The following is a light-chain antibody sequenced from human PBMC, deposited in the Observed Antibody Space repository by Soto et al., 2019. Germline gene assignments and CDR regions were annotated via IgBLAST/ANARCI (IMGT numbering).Light chain of an antibody. CDR2: GAS. Sequence: EIVLTQSPVTLPASLGGRATLSGRASQSVTTKLAWYQQKPGQAPRLVIFGASSRATGIPARFSGSGSGTEFTLTISSLQSEDFAVYYCHQYNDWPRTFGQGTKVDIK. V-gene: IGKV3-15*01. J-gene: IGKJ1*01. CDR3: HQYNDWPRT. CDR1: QSVTTK.